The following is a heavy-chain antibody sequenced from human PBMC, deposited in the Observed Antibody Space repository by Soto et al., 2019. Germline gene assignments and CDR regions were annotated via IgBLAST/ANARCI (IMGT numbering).Heavy chain of an antibody. D-gene: IGHD6-13*01. J-gene: IGHJ6*02. V-gene: IGHV3-66*01. Sequence: GGSLRLSCAASGFTVSSNYMSWVRQAPGKGLEWVSVIYSGGSTYYADSVKGRFTISRDNSKNTLYLQMNSLRAEDTAVYYCARGGEAAAGMWDYYYYYGMDVWGQGTTVTVSS. CDR3: ARGGEAAAGMWDYYYYYGMDV. CDR1: GFTVSSNY. CDR2: IYSGGST.